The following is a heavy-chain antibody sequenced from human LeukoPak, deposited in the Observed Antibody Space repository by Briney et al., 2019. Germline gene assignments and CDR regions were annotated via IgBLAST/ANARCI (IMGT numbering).Heavy chain of an antibody. CDR1: GFTFSSYS. Sequence: VGSLRLSCAASGFTFSSYSMNWVRQAPGKGLEWVSSISSSSSYIYYADSVKGRFTISRDNAKNSLYLQMNSLRAEDTAVYYCAKDYSVGYSYVENWDQGTLVTVSS. CDR2: ISSSSSYI. V-gene: IGHV3-21*01. J-gene: IGHJ4*02. D-gene: IGHD5-18*01. CDR3: AKDYSVGYSYVEN.